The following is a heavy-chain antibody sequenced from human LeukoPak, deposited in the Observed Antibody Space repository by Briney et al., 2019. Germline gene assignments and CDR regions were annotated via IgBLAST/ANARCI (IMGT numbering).Heavy chain of an antibody. J-gene: IGHJ4*02. Sequence: GASVTVSCKASGYTFTSYGISWVRQAPGQGLEWMGWINAGNGNTKYSQEFQGRVTITRDTSASTAYMELSSLRSEDMAVYYCARGRSSWLTFDYWGQGTLVTVSS. CDR2: INAGNGNT. D-gene: IGHD6-13*01. CDR1: GYTFTSYG. V-gene: IGHV1-3*03. CDR3: ARGRSSWLTFDY.